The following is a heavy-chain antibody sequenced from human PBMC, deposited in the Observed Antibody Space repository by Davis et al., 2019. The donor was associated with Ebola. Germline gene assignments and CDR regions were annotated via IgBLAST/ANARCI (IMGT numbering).Heavy chain of an antibody. CDR1: GGSISSGGYF. Sequence: PSETLSLTCTVSGGSISSGGYFWSWIRQFPGKGLECIGYIYYSGTAYYNPSLKSRVTISVDTSKNQFSLMMTSVTVADTAVYYCATPTVTMYAFDRWGQGTMVTVSS. J-gene: IGHJ3*02. V-gene: IGHV4-31*03. CDR2: IYYSGTA. D-gene: IGHD4-17*01. CDR3: ATPTVTMYAFDR.